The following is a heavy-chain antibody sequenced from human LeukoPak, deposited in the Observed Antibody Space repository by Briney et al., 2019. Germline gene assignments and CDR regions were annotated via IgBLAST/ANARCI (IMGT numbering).Heavy chain of an antibody. V-gene: IGHV4-34*01. CDR1: GGSFSGDY. J-gene: IGHJ4*02. D-gene: IGHD6-19*01. CDR2: INHSGST. CDR3: ARRPRYSSGWYYFDS. Sequence: SETLSLTCSVYGGSFSGDYWNWIRQPPRKGLEWIGEINHSGSTNSNPSLKSRVTISVDRSKNQFSLKLSSVTAADTAVYYCARRPRYSSGWYYFDSWGQGTLVTVSS.